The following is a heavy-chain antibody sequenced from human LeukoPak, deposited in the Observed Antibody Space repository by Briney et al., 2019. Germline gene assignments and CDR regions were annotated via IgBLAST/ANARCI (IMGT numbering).Heavy chain of an antibody. D-gene: IGHD5-12*01. J-gene: IGHJ4*02. CDR1: GYSFTNYW. CDR3: GRSGYNGYELDY. V-gene: IGHV5-51*01. CDR2: IDPGDSDT. Sequence: PGESLKISCKGSGYSFTNYWIGWVRQMTGKGLEWMGIIDPGDSDTRNCPSFQGQVTISADKSITTAYLQWSSLKASDSAMYYCGRSGYNGYELDYWGQGTLVTVSS.